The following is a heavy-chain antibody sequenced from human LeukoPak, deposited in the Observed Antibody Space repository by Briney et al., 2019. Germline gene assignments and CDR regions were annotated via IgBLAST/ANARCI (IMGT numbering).Heavy chain of an antibody. J-gene: IGHJ4*02. D-gene: IGHD5-18*01. V-gene: IGHV3-23*01. CDR2: ISGSGGST. CDR3: AIRRRGYSYGYFY. Sequence: GGSLKLSCAASGFTFSSYAMSWVRQAPGKGLEWVSAISGSGGSTYYADSVKGRFTISRDNSKNTLYLQMNSLRAEDTAVYYCAIRRRGYSYGYFYWGQGTLVTVSS. CDR1: GFTFSSYA.